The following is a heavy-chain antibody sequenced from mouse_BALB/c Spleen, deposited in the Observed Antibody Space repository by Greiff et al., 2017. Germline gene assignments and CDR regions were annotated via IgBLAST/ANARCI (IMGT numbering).Heavy chain of an antibody. CDR3: VTGTWAWFAY. CDR1: GYSITSDYA. CDR2: ISYSGST. D-gene: IGHD4-1*01. V-gene: IGHV3-2*02. Sequence: EVKLMESGPGLVKPSQSLSLTCTVTGYSITSDYAWNWIRQFPGNKLEWMGYISYSGSTSYNPSLKSRISITRDTSKNQFFLQLNSVTTEDTATYYCVTGTWAWFAYWGQGTLVTVSA. J-gene: IGHJ3*01.